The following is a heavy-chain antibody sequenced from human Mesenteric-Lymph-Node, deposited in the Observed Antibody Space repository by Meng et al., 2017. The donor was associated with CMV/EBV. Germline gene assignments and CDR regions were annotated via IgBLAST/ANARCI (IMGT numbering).Heavy chain of an antibody. D-gene: IGHD4-17*01. CDR3: AKPRGDYELFDV. CDR2: IKEDGSEK. CDR1: GFTSGSTFSRYW. Sequence: GESLKISCAASGFTSGSTFSRYWMSWVRQAPGKGLEWVATIKEDGSEKYYVDSVRGRFTISRDNSKNTLFLQMSSLTVADTAVYYCAKPRGDYELFDVWGRGTLVTVSS. J-gene: IGHJ4*02. V-gene: IGHV3-7*03.